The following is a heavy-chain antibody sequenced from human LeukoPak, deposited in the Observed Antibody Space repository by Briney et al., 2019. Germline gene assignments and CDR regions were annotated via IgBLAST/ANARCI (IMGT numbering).Heavy chain of an antibody. CDR2: ISTSNGAI. V-gene: IGHV1-18*01. CDR3: ARDLNTPRWFDS. Sequence: ASVKVSCKPSDYTFSNYGISWVRQAPGQGLEWMGWISTSNGAISYAQNFQDRVTMTTDTSTSTAYMELRSLRSDDTAVYYCARDLNTPRWFDSWGQGTLVTVSS. CDR1: DYTFSNYG. J-gene: IGHJ5*01.